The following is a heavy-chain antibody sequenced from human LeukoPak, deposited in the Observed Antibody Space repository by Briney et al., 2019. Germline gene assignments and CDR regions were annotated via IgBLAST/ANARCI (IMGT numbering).Heavy chain of an antibody. J-gene: IGHJ4*02. CDR3: ARAAKSSADPFDY. Sequence: GGSLRLSCAASGFTFSSYWMHWVRQAPGKGLVWVSRINSDGSSTSYADSVKGRFTISRDNSKNTLYLQMNSLRAEDTAVYYCARAAKSSADPFDYWGQGTLVTVSS. CDR2: INSDGSST. CDR1: GFTFSSYW. V-gene: IGHV3-74*01.